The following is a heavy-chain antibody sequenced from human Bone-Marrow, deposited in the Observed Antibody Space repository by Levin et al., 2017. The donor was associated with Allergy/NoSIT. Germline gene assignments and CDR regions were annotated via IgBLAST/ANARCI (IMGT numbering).Heavy chain of an antibody. J-gene: IGHJ3*02. CDR3: ARGPIFSSLGYCTGGVCYDAFDS. CDR1: GGSFSGYY. Sequence: PSETLSLTCAVYGGSFSGYYWSWIRQPPGKGLEWIGEINHSGSTNYNPSLKSRVTISVDTSKNQFSLKLSSVTAADTAVYYCARGPIFSSLGYCTGGVCYDAFDSWGQGTMVTVSS. V-gene: IGHV4-34*01. D-gene: IGHD2-8*02. CDR2: INHSGST.